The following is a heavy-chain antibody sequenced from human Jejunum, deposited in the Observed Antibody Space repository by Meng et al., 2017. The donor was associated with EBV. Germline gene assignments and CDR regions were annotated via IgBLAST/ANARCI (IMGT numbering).Heavy chain of an antibody. D-gene: IGHD3-22*01. CDR2: IYHGGGT. CDR3: AGNGYYALEY. J-gene: IGHJ4*02. V-gene: IGHV4-4*02. Sequence: QVQLQEADQRLEKPSGTLSLTCVVSGGSISDNDWWSWVRQPPGKGLEWLGEIYHGGGTNYNPSLESRVTISVDKSKNQFSLKLNSVTVADTAVYYCAGNGYYALEYWGPGILVTVSS. CDR1: GGSISDNDW.